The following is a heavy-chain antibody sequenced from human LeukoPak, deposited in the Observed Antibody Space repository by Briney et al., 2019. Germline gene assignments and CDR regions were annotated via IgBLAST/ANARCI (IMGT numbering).Heavy chain of an antibody. J-gene: IGHJ4*02. CDR1: GGSFSGYY. V-gene: IGHV4-59*01. CDR2: IYYSGST. Sequence: SETLSLTCAVYGGSFSGYYWSWIRQPPGKGLEWIGYIYYSGSTNYNPSLKSRVTISVDTSKNQFSLKLSSVTAADTAVYYCARVFRRYFDYWGQGTLVTVSS. D-gene: IGHD3-3*01. CDR3: ARVFRRYFDY.